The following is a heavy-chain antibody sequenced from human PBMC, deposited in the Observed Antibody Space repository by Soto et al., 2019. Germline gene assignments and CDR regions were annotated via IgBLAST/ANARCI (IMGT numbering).Heavy chain of an antibody. Sequence: QAQLVQSGAEVKKPGSSVKVSCKASGGTFNRETFSWVRQAPGQGLQWMGRIIPVLDVTEYPQNFQGRVTITADTSTSTVYLALSGLGSDDTAVYYCARGGKLGGYLDVWGKGTPVIVSS. CDR2: IIPVLDVT. CDR1: GGTFNRET. D-gene: IGHD3-10*01. J-gene: IGHJ6*03. CDR3: ARGGKLGGYLDV. V-gene: IGHV1-69*02.